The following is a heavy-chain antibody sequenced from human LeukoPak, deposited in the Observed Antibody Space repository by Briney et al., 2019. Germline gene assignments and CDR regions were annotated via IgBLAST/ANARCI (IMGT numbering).Heavy chain of an antibody. CDR3: AKDTGGNGAYFYAMDV. Sequence: GRSLRLSCVGSGFAFHNYAMHWVRRPPGKGLEWVSATNWNSDTKAYADSVKGRFTISRGRARNSLYLQMDSLRPEDTALYYCAKDTGGNGAYFYAMDVWGQGTSVTVSS. D-gene: IGHD4-23*01. CDR1: GFAFHNYA. V-gene: IGHV3-9*01. J-gene: IGHJ6*02. CDR2: TNWNSDTK.